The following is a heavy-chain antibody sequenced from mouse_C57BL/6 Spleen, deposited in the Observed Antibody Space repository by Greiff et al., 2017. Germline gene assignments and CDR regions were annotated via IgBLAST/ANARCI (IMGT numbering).Heavy chain of an antibody. J-gene: IGHJ4*01. CDR2: IDPNSGGP. CDR1: GYTFTSYW. V-gene: IGHV1-72*01. CDR3: ARPYDGYYEYYAMDY. Sequence: QVQLQQPGAELVKPGASVKLSCKASGYTFTSYWMHWVKQRPGRGLGWIGRIDPNSGGPKYNEKFKSKATMTVDKPSSTAYMQLSSLTSEDSAVYYCARPYDGYYEYYAMDYWGQGTSVTVSS. D-gene: IGHD2-3*01.